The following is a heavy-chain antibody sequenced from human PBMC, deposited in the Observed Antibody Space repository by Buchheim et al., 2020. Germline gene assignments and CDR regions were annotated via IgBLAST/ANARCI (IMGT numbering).Heavy chain of an antibody. Sequence: EVQVVESGGGLVQPGGSLRLSCAASGISFRSSDMNWVRQAPGKGLEWVSYISSGSSTIYYADSVKGRFTISRDTAKSSLYLQMNSLRVEDTAVYYCASGDANFDHWGQGTL. J-gene: IGHJ4*02. V-gene: IGHV3-48*01. D-gene: IGHD2-8*01. CDR2: ISSGSSTI. CDR1: GISFRSSD. CDR3: ASGDANFDH.